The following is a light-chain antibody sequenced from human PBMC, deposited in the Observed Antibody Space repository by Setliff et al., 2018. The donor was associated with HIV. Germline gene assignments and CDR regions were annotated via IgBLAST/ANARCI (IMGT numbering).Light chain of an antibody. V-gene: IGLV2-14*03. Sequence: QSALTQPPSVSGSPGQSIIISCTGTINNIGSYNRVSWYQQRPGTAPKLIIYDVSDRPSGVPTRFSGSKSGNTASLTISGLQADDEADYYCCSYTSKTTGYVFGTGTKVTVL. CDR2: DVS. CDR1: INNIGSYNR. J-gene: IGLJ1*01. CDR3: CSYTSKTTGYV.